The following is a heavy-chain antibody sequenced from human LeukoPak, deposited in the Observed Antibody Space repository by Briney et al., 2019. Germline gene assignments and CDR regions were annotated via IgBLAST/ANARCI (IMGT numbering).Heavy chain of an antibody. D-gene: IGHD3-3*01. V-gene: IGHV1-69*04. Sequence: ASVKVSCKASGGTFGTYTISWVRQAPGQGLEWMGRILPIIHIPDYAQKFQDRVTITADTSTNTAYMELGSLRSEDTAVYYCARETEDDSIFGVVFGPLDYWGQGALVTVSS. CDR3: ARETEDDSIFGVVFGPLDY. J-gene: IGHJ4*02. CDR2: ILPIIHIP. CDR1: GGTFGTYT.